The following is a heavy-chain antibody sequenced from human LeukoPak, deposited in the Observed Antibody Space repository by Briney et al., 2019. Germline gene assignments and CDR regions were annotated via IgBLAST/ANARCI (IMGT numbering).Heavy chain of an antibody. V-gene: IGHV4-39*01. D-gene: IGHD6-19*01. CDR2: IFYSGST. CDR3: ARRPTDSSGWYAAPYYFDY. J-gene: IGHJ4*02. CDR1: GGSISSNNYY. Sequence: PSETLSLTCTVSGGSISSNNYYWGWIRQPPGKGLEWIGSIFYSGSTYHNPSLKSRVTISVDTSKSQFSLKLGSVTAADTAVYYCARRPTDSSGWYAAPYYFDYWGQGTLVTVSP.